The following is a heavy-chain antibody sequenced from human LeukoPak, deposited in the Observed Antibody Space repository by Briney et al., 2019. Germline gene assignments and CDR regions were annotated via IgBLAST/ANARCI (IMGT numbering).Heavy chain of an antibody. J-gene: IGHJ6*03. V-gene: IGHV3-53*01. CDR3: AKGGEAKWFGELLKTQYYYYMDV. CDR1: GFTVSSNY. CDR2: IYSGGST. Sequence: GGSLRLSCAASGFTVSSNYMSWVRQAPGKGLEWVSVIYSGGSTYSADSVKGRFTISRDNSKNTLYLQMNSLRADDTAVYYCAKGGEAKWFGELLKTQYYYYMDVWGKGTTVTVSS. D-gene: IGHD3-10*01.